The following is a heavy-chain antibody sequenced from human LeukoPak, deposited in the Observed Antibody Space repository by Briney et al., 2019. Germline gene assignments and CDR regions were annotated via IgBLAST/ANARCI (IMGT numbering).Heavy chain of an antibody. V-gene: IGHV1-69*13. CDR1: GGTFSSYA. J-gene: IGHJ6*04. CDR3: ARGPRMGITDYYGMDV. Sequence: SVKVSCKASGGTFSSYAISWVRQAPGQGLEWMGGIIPIFGTANYAQKFQGRVTITADESTSTAYMELGSLRSEDTAVYYCARGPRMGITDYYGMDVWGKGTTVTVSS. D-gene: IGHD5-24*01. CDR2: IIPIFGTA.